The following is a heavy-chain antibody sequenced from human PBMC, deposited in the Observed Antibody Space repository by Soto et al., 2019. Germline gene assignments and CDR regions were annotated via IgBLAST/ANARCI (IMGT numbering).Heavy chain of an antibody. D-gene: IGHD6-13*01. CDR3: ARRGYSSSWYGYYYYGMDV. CDR1: GYTFTSYG. J-gene: IGHJ6*02. V-gene: IGHV1-18*04. CDR2: ISAYNGNT. Sequence: ASVKVSCKASGYTFTSYGISWVRQAPGQGLEWMGWISAYNGNTNFAQKLQGRVTMTTDTSTSTAYMELRSLRSDDTAVYYCARRGYSSSWYGYYYYGMDVWGQGTTVTVSS.